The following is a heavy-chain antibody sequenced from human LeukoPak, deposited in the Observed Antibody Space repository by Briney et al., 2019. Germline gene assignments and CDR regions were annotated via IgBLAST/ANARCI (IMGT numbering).Heavy chain of an antibody. CDR2: ISGSGGST. Sequence: TGGSLSLSCAASGFTFSSDDMSWVRQAPGKGLVWVTGISGSGGSTYYADSVKGRFTISRDNSKNTLYLRMNSLRAEDTAVYYCAKHTYYYESSGTTALFDYWGQGTLVTVSS. CDR3: AKHTYYYESSGTTALFDY. D-gene: IGHD3-22*01. J-gene: IGHJ4*02. CDR1: GFTFSSDD. V-gene: IGHV3-23*01.